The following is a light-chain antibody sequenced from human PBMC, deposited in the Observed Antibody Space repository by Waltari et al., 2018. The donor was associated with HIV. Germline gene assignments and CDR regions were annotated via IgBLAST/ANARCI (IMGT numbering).Light chain of an antibody. J-gene: IGKJ4*02. Sequence: DIQMTQSPSSLSASIGDRVTITCRASQSINNYLNWYQQRPGEAPKFLIYAASSLHSGVPSRFSGSGSGADFTLTISCLQPEDFATYYCQQSYITPSTFGGGTNVEMK. CDR1: QSINNY. CDR2: AAS. V-gene: IGKV1-39*01. CDR3: QQSYITPST.